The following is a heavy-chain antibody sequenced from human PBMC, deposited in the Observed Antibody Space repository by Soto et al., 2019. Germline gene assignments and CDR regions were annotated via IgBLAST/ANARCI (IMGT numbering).Heavy chain of an antibody. V-gene: IGHV1-69*12. D-gene: IGHD3-22*01. CDR3: AGIVQPRYYFGMDV. J-gene: IGHJ6*02. Sequence: QVQLVQSGAEVKKPGSSVKVSCKASGGTFSSYAISWVRQAPGQGLEWMGGIIPIFGTANYAQKFQGRVTINAXEXSSTAYMELSSLRSEDTAVDYCAGIVQPRYYFGMDVWGQGTTVTVSS. CDR2: IIPIFGTA. CDR1: GGTFSSYA.